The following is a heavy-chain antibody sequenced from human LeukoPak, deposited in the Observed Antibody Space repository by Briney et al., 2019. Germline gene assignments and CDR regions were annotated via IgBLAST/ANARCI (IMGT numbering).Heavy chain of an antibody. D-gene: IGHD4-23*01. Sequence: PGGSLRLSCAASEFASSTYNMNWVRQAPGKGLEWVSYISTGSSTTYYADSVKGRFTISKDNVENSLSLQMNSLRDEDTAVYYCARVAAGYSVNYFDYWAQGTLVTVSS. J-gene: IGHJ4*02. V-gene: IGHV3-48*02. CDR2: ISTGSSTT. CDR1: EFASSTYN. CDR3: ARVAAGYSVNYFDY.